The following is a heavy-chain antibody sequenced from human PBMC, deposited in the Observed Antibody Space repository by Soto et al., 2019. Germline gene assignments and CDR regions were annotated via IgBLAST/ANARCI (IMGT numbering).Heavy chain of an antibody. V-gene: IGHV1-69*02. Sequence: QVQLVQSGAEVKKPGSSVKVSCKASGGTFSTYTISWVRQAPGQGLEWMGRIIPILGSAKYAQKFQGRVTITADKSTSTAYMELSSLRSEDTAVXXXXXXXXGXXSXNYWGQGTLVTVSS. CDR3: XXXXXGXXSXNY. CDR1: GGTFSTYT. J-gene: IGHJ4*02. CDR2: IIPILGSA.